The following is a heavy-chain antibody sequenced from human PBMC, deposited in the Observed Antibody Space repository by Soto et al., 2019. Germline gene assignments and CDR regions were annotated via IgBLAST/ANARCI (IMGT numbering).Heavy chain of an antibody. CDR1: GFTFSNYW. V-gene: IGHV3-7*01. D-gene: IGHD3-10*01. CDR2: IKQGGSEK. Sequence: SGGSLRLSCATSGFTFSNYWMGWVRQAPGKGLEWVANIKQGGSEKHYVDSVKGRFTVSRDNAKNSLHLQIDSLRAEDTAFYYCARERRERGGFDYWGQGTLVTVS. J-gene: IGHJ4*02. CDR3: ARERRERGGFDY.